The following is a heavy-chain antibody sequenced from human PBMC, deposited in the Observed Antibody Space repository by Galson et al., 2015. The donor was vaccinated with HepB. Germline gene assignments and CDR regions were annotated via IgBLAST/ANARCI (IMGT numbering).Heavy chain of an antibody. D-gene: IGHD4-23*01. V-gene: IGHV3-23*01. Sequence: SLRLSCAASGFTFSSYAMSWVRQAPGKGLEWVSAISGSGGTTYYADSVKGRFTISRDNSKNTLYLQMNSLRAEDTAVYYCAKRLSKGNSEYDYWGQGTLVTVSS. CDR1: GFTFSSYA. J-gene: IGHJ4*02. CDR3: AKRLSKGNSEYDY. CDR2: ISGSGGTT.